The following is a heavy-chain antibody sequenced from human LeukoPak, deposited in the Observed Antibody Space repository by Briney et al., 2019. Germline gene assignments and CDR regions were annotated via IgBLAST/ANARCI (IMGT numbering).Heavy chain of an antibody. J-gene: IGHJ4*02. Sequence: GGSLRLSCAASGFTVSSNYLSWVRQAPRKGLAWVSAIRGSCGSTYYADSVKGPFTISRDNSKNTLYLQMNTLRAEDTAVYYCAKVSTKIAAAGGLDYWGQGTLVTVSS. CDR3: AKVSTKIAAAGGLDY. CDR1: GFTVSSNY. V-gene: IGHV3-23*01. CDR2: IRGSCGST. D-gene: IGHD6-13*01.